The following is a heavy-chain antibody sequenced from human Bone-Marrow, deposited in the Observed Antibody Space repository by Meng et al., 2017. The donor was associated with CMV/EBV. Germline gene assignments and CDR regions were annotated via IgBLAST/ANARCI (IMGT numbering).Heavy chain of an antibody. J-gene: IGHJ3*02. D-gene: IGHD4-23*01. CDR2: ISAYNGNT. V-gene: IGHV1-18*04. CDR1: GYIFTDSY. CDR3: ERGAVVTPQGGNAFDI. Sequence: ASVKVSCKASGYIFTDSYIHWVRQAPGQGLEWMGWISAYNGNTNYAQKLQGRVTMTTDTSTSTAYMELRSLRSDDTAVYYCERGAVVTPQGGNAFDIWGQGTMVTVSS.